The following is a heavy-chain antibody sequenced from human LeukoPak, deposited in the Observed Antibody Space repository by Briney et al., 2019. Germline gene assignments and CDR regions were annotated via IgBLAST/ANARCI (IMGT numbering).Heavy chain of an antibody. CDR3: AADFGSYYYDSSGYNYYGMDV. CDR2: IVVGSGNT. Sequence: GASVKVSCKASGFTFTSSAVQWVRQARGQRLEWIGWIVVGSGNTNYAQKFQERVTITRDMSTSTAYMELSGLRSEDTAVYYCAADFGSYYYDSSGYNYYGMDVWGQGTTVTVSS. CDR1: GFTFTSSA. D-gene: IGHD3-22*01. V-gene: IGHV1-58*01. J-gene: IGHJ6*02.